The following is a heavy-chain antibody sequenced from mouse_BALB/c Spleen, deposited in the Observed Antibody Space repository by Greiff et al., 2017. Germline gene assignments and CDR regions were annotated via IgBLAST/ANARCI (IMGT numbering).Heavy chain of an antibody. D-gene: IGHD2-1*01. CDR3: ARAHYGNYDWFAY. CDR2: INPYNDGT. J-gene: IGHJ3*01. V-gene: IGHV1-14*01. CDR1: GYTFTSYV. Sequence: QLQQSGPELVKPGASVQMSCKASGYTFTSYVMHWVKQKPGQGLEWIGYINPYNDGTKYNEKFKGKATLTSDKSSSTAYMELSSLTSEDSAVYYCARAHYGNYDWFAYWGQGTLVTVSA.